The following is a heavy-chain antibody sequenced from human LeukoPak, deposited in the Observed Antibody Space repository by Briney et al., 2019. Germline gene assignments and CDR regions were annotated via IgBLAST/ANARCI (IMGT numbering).Heavy chain of an antibody. J-gene: IGHJ2*01. D-gene: IGHD5-18*01. CDR1: GGTFSSYA. CDR2: IIRIHGTA. CDR3: VRARADKAMVWYFDL. Sequence: SVKVSCKASGGTFSSYAISWVRQAPGQGLEWMGGIIRIHGTANYAQKFQGRVTITADESTSTAYMELSSLRSEDTAVYYCVRARADKAMVWYFDLWGRGTLVTVSS. V-gene: IGHV1-69*13.